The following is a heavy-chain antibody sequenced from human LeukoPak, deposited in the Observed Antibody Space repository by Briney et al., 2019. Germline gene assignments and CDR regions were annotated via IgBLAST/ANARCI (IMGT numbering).Heavy chain of an antibody. V-gene: IGHV3-21*01. CDR2: ISSSSSCI. D-gene: IGHD1-1*01. CDR3: ARALRELDPFDY. J-gene: IGHJ4*02. Sequence: PGGSLRLSCAASGFTFSSYSMNWVRQAPGKGLEWVSSISSSSSCIYYADSVKGRFTISRDNAKNSLYLQMNSLRAEDTAVYYCARALRELDPFDYWGQGTLVTVSS. CDR1: GFTFSSYS.